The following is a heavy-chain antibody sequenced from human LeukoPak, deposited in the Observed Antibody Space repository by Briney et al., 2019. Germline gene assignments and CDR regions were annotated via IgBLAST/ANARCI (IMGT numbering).Heavy chain of an antibody. D-gene: IGHD4-17*01. Sequence: GASVKVSCKASGYTFTSYDINWVRQATGQGLEWMGWMSPNSGNTGYAQKFQGRVTMTRNTSISTAYMELSSLRSEDTAVYYCARGYGVTTWNDYWGQGTLVTVSS. CDR2: MSPNSGNT. V-gene: IGHV1-8*01. CDR1: GYTFTSYD. CDR3: ARGYGVTTWNDY. J-gene: IGHJ4*02.